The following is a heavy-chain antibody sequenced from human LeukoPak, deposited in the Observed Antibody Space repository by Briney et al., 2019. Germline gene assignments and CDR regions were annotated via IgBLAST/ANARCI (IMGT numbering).Heavy chain of an antibody. CDR3: ASRVGYYYDSSGSYYFDY. Sequence: PSETLSLTCTVSGGSISSSSYYWGWIRQPPGKGLEWIGSIYYSGSTYYNPSLKSRVTISVDTSKNQFSLKLSSVTAADTAVYYCASRVGYYYDSSGSYYFDYWGQGTLVTVSS. J-gene: IGHJ4*02. V-gene: IGHV4-39*01. CDR1: GGSISSSSYY. CDR2: IYYSGST. D-gene: IGHD3-22*01.